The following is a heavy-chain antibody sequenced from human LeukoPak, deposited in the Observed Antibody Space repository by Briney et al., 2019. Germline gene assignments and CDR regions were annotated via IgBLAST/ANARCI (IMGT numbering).Heavy chain of an antibody. Sequence: ASVKVSCKASGYTFTSYYMHWVRQAPGQGLEWKGIINPSGGSTSYAQKFQGRVTMTRDTSTSTVYMELSSLRSEDTAVYYCARDLEDATEDYWGQGTLVTVSS. CDR2: INPSGGST. CDR3: ARDLEDATEDY. CDR1: GYTFTSYY. V-gene: IGHV1-46*01. J-gene: IGHJ4*02.